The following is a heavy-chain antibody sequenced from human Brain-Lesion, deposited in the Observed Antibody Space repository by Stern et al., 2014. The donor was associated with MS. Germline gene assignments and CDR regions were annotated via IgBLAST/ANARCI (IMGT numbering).Heavy chain of an antibody. CDR1: GGSISSGGYY. Sequence: VQLQESGPGLVKPSQTLSLSCTVSGGSISSGGYYWSWIRQPAGKGLEWIGRIFNSGSTRYHPSLKSRVTISKDTSTNPFSLRLNSMTAADTAVYYCARGRVVPGFQYYATDVWGQGTTVIVSS. J-gene: IGHJ6*02. D-gene: IGHD2-2*01. CDR3: ARGRVVPGFQYYATDV. V-gene: IGHV4-61*02. CDR2: IFNSGST.